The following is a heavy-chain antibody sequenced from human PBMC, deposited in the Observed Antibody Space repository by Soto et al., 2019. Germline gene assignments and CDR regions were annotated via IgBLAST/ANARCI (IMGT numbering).Heavy chain of an antibody. CDR1: GGSISSSNW. CDR2: IYHSGST. D-gene: IGHD5-12*01. V-gene: IGHV4-4*02. J-gene: IGHJ4*02. CDR3: AREAQLGDGYNYQGWSGQPGAYYFDY. Sequence: QVQLQESGPGLVKPSGTLSLTCAVSGGSISSSNWWSWVRQPPGKGLEWIGEIYHSGSTNYNPSLTRRVTISVDKSKNQFSLKLSSVTAADTAVYYCAREAQLGDGYNYQGWSGQPGAYYFDYWGQGTLVTVSS.